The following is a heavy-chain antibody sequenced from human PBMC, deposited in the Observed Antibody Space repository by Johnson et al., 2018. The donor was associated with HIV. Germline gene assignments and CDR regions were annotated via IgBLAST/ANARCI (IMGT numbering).Heavy chain of an antibody. CDR1: GFTFSNYA. CDR3: TTDPHRGSSWGGGDAFDI. V-gene: IGHV3-30-3*02. Sequence: QVQLVESGGGVVQPGGSLRLSCAASGFTFSNYAMHWVRQAPGKGLEWVAVISYDGSNKYYADSVKGRFTISRDNSKNTLYLQMNSLKTEDTAVYYCTTDPHRGSSWGGGDAFDIWGQGTMVTVSS. J-gene: IGHJ3*02. D-gene: IGHD6-13*01. CDR2: ISYDGSNK.